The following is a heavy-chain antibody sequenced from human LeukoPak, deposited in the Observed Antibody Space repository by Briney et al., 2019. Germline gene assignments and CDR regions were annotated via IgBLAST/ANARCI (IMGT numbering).Heavy chain of an antibody. J-gene: IGHJ4*02. V-gene: IGHV1-18*01. CDR2: ISAYNGNT. Sequence: GASVKVSCKASGGTFSSYAISWVRQAPGQGLEWMGWISAYNGNTNYAQKLQGRVTMTTDTSTSTAYMELRSLRSDDTAVYYCARDAYYYDSSGYQFWGQGTLVTVSS. CDR3: ARDAYYYDSSGYQF. D-gene: IGHD3-22*01. CDR1: GGTFSSYA.